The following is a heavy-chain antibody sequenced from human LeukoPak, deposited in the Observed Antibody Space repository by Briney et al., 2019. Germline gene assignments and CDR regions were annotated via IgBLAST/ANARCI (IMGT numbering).Heavy chain of an antibody. D-gene: IGHD3-10*01. CDR2: IKQDGSEK. CDR1: GFTFSSYW. CDR3: ARERPYYYGSGSYLSDF. V-gene: IGHV3-7*01. J-gene: IGHJ4*02. Sequence: PGGSLRLSCAASGFTFSSYWTSWVRQAPGKGLEWVANIKQDGSEKYYVDSVKGRFTISRDNAKNSLYLQMNSLRAEDTAMYYCARERPYYYGSGSYLSDFWGQGTLVTVSS.